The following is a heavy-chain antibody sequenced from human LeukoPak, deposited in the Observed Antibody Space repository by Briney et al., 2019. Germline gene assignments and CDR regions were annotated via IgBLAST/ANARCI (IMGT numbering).Heavy chain of an antibody. CDR1: GYTFTGYY. V-gene: IGHV1-2*02. CDR3: ARGPHWDPHFDY. D-gene: IGHD7-27*01. J-gene: IGHJ4*02. Sequence: ASVKVSCKASGYTFTGYYMHWVRQAPGQGLEWMGWINPKSGGTNYAQKFQGRVTMTRDTSISTAYMERSRLRSDDTAVYYCARGPHWDPHFDYWGQGTLVTVSS. CDR2: INPKSGGT.